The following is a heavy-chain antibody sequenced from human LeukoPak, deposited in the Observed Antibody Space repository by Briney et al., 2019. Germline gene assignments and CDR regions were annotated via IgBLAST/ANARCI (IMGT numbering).Heavy chain of an antibody. CDR3: ARDTAAAGIDYFDY. D-gene: IGHD6-13*01. CDR2: ISSNGGST. J-gene: IGHJ4*02. Sequence: GGSLRLSCAASGFTFSSYAMHWVRQAPGKGLEYVSAISSNGGSTYYANSVKGRFTISRDNSKNTLYLQMGSLRAEDMAVYYCARDTAAAGIDYFDYWGQGTLVTVSS. CDR1: GFTFSSYA. V-gene: IGHV3-64*01.